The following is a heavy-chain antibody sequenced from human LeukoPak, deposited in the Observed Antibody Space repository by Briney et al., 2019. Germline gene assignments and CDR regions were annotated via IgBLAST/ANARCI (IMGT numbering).Heavy chain of an antibody. D-gene: IGHD5-18*01. Sequence: SETLSLTCTVSGGSISSYYWSWIRQPPGKGLEWIGYIYYSGSTNYNPSLKSRVTISVDTSKNQSSLKLSSVTAADTAVYYCARGRGYSYGFYFDYWGQGTLVTVSS. CDR2: IYYSGST. J-gene: IGHJ4*02. CDR1: GGSISSYY. V-gene: IGHV4-59*01. CDR3: ARGRGYSYGFYFDY.